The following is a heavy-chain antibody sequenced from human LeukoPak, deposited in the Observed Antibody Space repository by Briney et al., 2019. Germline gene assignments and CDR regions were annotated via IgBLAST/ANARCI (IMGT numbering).Heavy chain of an antibody. CDR3: ARALYGDYVAAVHY. Sequence: SETLSLTCAVYGGSFSGYYWSWIRQPPGKGLEWIGEINHSGSTNYNPSLKSRVTISVDTSKNQFSLKLNSVTAADTAVYYCARALYGDYVAAVHYWGQGTLVTVSS. J-gene: IGHJ4*02. CDR2: INHSGST. CDR1: GGSFSGYY. D-gene: IGHD4-17*01. V-gene: IGHV4-34*01.